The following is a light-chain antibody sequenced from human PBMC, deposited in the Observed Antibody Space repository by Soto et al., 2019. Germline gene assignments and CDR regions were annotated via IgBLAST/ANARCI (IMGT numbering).Light chain of an antibody. CDR1: SSNIGGYNV. CDR3: CSYTSSSTVV. CDR2: EGI. Sequence: QSALTQPASVSGSPGQSITISCSGTSSNIGGYNVVSWYQQHPGKAPKVIVYEGIKRPSGVSDRFSGSTSGSTASLTISGLQAEDEAEYYCCSYTSSSTVVFGGGTQLTVL. V-gene: IGLV2-14*02. J-gene: IGLJ2*01.